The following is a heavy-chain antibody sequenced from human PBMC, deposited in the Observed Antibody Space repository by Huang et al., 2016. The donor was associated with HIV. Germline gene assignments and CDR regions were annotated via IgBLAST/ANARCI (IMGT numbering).Heavy chain of an antibody. V-gene: IGHV3-33*08. CDR2: IWYDGSNK. J-gene: IGHJ1*01. CDR1: GFTFSSYG. Sequence: QVQLVESGGGVVQPGRSLRLSCAASGFTFSSYGMHWVRQVPGKGREGVAVIWYDGSNKYYADSVKGRFTSSRDNSKNTLYLQMNSLKTEDTAVYYCALKGDSSGWEYFRHWGQGTLVTVSS. D-gene: IGHD6-19*01. CDR3: ALKGDSSGWEYFRH.